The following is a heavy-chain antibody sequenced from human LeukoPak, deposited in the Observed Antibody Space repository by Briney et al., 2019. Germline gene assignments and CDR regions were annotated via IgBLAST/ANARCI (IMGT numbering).Heavy chain of an antibody. CDR2: ISYDGSNK. CDR3: ARAEVARTNRPPDY. Sequence: GGSLRLSCAASGFTFNIHTMHWVRQAPGKGLEWVAVISYDGSNKWYADSVKGRFTISRDDSKNTLYLQMNILRLEDTAVYYCARAEVARTNRPPDYWGQGTLVTVSS. D-gene: IGHD1-1*01. V-gene: IGHV3-30-3*01. CDR1: GFTFNIHT. J-gene: IGHJ4*02.